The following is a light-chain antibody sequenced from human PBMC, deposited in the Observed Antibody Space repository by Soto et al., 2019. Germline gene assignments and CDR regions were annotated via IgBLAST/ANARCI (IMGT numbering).Light chain of an antibody. CDR3: QQRSNWPPIT. CDR2: DAS. J-gene: IGKJ5*01. CDR1: QSVSNY. Sequence: EIVLTQSPATLSLSPGERATLSCRASQSVSNYLALYQQKPGQAPRLLIYDASNRATGIPARFSGSGSGPDFTLTISSLEPEDFAVYYCQQRSNWPPITFGQGTRLEIK. V-gene: IGKV3-11*01.